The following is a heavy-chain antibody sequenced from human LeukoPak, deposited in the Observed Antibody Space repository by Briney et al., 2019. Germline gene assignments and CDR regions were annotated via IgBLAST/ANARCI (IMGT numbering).Heavy chain of an antibody. D-gene: IGHD6-13*01. V-gene: IGHV4-59*08. CDR3: ARRTRGRAAALNWFDP. CDR2: IYYSGST. Sequence: PSETLSLTCTVSGGSISSYYWSWIRQPPGKGLEWIGYIYYSGSTNYNPSLKSRVTISVDTSKNQLSLKLSSVTAADTAVYYCARRTRGRAAALNWFDPWGQGTLVTVSS. J-gene: IGHJ5*02. CDR1: GGSISSYY.